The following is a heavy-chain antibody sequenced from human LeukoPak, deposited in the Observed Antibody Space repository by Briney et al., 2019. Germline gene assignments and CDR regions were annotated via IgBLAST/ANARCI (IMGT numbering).Heavy chain of an antibody. CDR3: ARDREYSSSARWWFDP. D-gene: IGHD6-6*01. J-gene: IGHJ5*02. V-gene: IGHV4-39*02. CDR2: IYYSGST. Sequence: KPSETLSLTCTVSGGSISSSNYYWGWIRQPPGKGLEWIGSIYYSGSTYYDPSLRSRVTISVDTSKNQFSLKLSSVTAADTAVYYCARDREYSSSARWWFDPWGQGTLVTVSS. CDR1: GGSISSSNYY.